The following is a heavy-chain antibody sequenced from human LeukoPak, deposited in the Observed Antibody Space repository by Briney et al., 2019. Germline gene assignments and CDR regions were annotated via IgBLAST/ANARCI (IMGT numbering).Heavy chain of an antibody. CDR3: ARAWLPDY. J-gene: IGHJ4*02. D-gene: IGHD3-9*01. V-gene: IGHV3-9*01. CDR2: ISWNSGSI. CDR1: GFTFDDYA. Sequence: GGSLRLSCAASGFTFDDYAMHWVRQAPGKGLEWVSGISWNSGSIGYADSVKGRFTISRDNAKNSLYLQMNSLRAGDTAVYYCARAWLPDYWGQGTLVTVSS.